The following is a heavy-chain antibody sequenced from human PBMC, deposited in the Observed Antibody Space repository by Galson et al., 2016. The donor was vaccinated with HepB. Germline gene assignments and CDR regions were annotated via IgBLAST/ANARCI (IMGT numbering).Heavy chain of an antibody. J-gene: IGHJ4*02. V-gene: IGHV3-23*01. Sequence: SLRLPCAASGFTFGSYAMSWVRQAPRKGLQWVSIITGSGGNTYYADSVKGRFTVSRDNSKNTVNLQMNSLRAEYTAVYYCAISPTLTTFDYWGQGTLVTVSS. D-gene: IGHD4-17*01. CDR1: GFTFGSYA. CDR3: AISPTLTTFDY. CDR2: ITGSGGNT.